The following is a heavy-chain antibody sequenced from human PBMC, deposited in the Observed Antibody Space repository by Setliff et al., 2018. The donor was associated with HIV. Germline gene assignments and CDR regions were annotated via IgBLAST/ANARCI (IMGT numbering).Heavy chain of an antibody. Sequence: SVKVSCKASGGTFSSYAISWVRQALGQGLEWMGGIIAILGTANYAQKFQGRVTITADESTSTAYMEVSSLRAEDTAVYYCARRGEDSSGYDYYMDVWGKGTTVTV. J-gene: IGHJ6*03. D-gene: IGHD3-22*01. CDR2: IIAILGTA. V-gene: IGHV1-69*13. CDR1: GGTFSSYA. CDR3: ARRGEDSSGYDYYMDV.